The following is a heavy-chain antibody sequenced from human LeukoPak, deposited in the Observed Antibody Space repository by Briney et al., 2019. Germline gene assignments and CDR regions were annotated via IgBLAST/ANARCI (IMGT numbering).Heavy chain of an antibody. CDR3: ARPVVPAARTASFDL. D-gene: IGHD2-2*01. V-gene: IGHV1-46*01. CDR1: GYTFTSYY. CDR2: INPSGGST. Sequence: ASVKVSCKASGYTFTSYYMHWVRQAPGQGLEWMGIINPSGGSTSYAQKFQGRVTMTRDTSTSTVYMELSSLRSGDTAVYYCARPVVPAARTASFDLWGRGTLVTVSS. J-gene: IGHJ2*01.